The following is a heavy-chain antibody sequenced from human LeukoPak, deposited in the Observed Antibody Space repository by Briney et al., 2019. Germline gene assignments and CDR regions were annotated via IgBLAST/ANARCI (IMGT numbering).Heavy chain of an antibody. CDR3: ARYQREGYYFDY. CDR2: IYSGGST. V-gene: IGHV3-66*01. Sequence: GWSLRLSCGGCGFIVSDSYMSWVRQAPGKGLEWVSVIYSGGSTYYADSVKGRFTISRDNSKNTLYLQMNSLRAEDTAVYYCARYQREGYYFDYRVQGTLVTVSS. J-gene: IGHJ4*02. D-gene: IGHD1-26*01. CDR1: GFIVSDSY.